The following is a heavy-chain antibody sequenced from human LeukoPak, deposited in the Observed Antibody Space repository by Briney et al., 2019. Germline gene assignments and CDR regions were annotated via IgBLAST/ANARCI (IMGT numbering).Heavy chain of an antibody. J-gene: IGHJ6*02. CDR1: GFTFRSYE. V-gene: IGHV3-48*03. Sequence: PGGSLRLSCVVSGFTFRSYEVNWVRQAPGKGLEWVSYISSSSGNTYYADSVKGRFTISRDNAKNSLYLQMNSLSAEDTAVYYCAKGYYSGMDVWGQGTTVTVSS. CDR3: AKGYYSGMDV. CDR2: ISSSSGNT.